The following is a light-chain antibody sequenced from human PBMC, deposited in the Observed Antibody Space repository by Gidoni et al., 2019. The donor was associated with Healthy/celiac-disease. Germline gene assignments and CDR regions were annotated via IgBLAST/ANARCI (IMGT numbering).Light chain of an antibody. Sequence: IVLTQSPGTLSLSPGERATLSCRASQSVSSSYLAWYQQKPGQAPRLLIYGASSRATGIPDRCSGSGSGTDFTLTISRLEPEDFAVYYCQQYGSSPPGITFGQGTRLEIK. J-gene: IGKJ5*01. CDR3: QQYGSSPPGIT. CDR1: QSVSSSY. CDR2: GAS. V-gene: IGKV3-20*01.